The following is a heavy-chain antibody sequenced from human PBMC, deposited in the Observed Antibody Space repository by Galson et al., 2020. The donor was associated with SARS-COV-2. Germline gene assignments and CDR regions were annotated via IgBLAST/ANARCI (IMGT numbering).Heavy chain of an antibody. CDR3: VRDPDSSDNYYYYMDV. CDR2: INHSGST. Sequence: SETLSLTCAVYGGSFSGYYWSWIRQPPGKGLEWIGEINHSGSTNYNPSLKSRVTISVDTSKNQFSLKLSSVTAADTAVYYCVRDPDSSDNYYYYMDVWGKGTTVTVSS. CDR1: GGSFSGYY. V-gene: IGHV4-34*01. D-gene: IGHD6-19*01. J-gene: IGHJ6*03.